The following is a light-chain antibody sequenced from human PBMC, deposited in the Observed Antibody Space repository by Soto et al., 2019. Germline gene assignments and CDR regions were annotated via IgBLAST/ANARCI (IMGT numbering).Light chain of an antibody. V-gene: IGLV2-14*03. J-gene: IGLJ1*01. Sequence: QSLLHQPSSVSGAPGHWITISCTGTSSDVGGYNYVSWYQHHPGKAPKLIIYDVSNRPSGVSIRFSGSKSDNTASLTISGLQPEDEADYHCSSYTTSNTRQIVFGTGTKVTVL. CDR1: SSDVGGYNY. CDR2: DVS. CDR3: SSYTTSNTRQIV.